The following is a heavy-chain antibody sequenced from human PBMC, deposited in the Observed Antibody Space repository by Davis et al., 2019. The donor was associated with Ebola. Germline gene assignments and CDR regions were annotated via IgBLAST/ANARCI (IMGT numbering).Heavy chain of an antibody. CDR2: IYYSGNT. V-gene: IGHV4-39*01. CDR1: GGSISSSSYY. CDR3: ARLDFSKHGWYYFDY. D-gene: IGHD2-15*01. Sequence: SETLSLTCTVSGGSISSSSYYWGSIRQPPGKGLEWIGSIYYSGNTYYNPSLKSRVTISVDTSKNQFSLKLSSVTAADTAVYYCARLDFSKHGWYYFDYWGQGTLVTVSS. J-gene: IGHJ4*02.